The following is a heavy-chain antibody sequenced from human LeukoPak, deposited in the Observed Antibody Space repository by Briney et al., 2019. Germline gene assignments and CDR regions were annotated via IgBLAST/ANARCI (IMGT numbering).Heavy chain of an antibody. CDR3: ARGGRIAVPIDY. CDR1: GGSISSSSYY. D-gene: IGHD6-19*01. V-gene: IGHV4-39*01. CDR2: IYYSGST. J-gene: IGHJ4*02. Sequence: SETLSLTCTVSGGSISSSSYYWGWIRQPPGKGLEWIGSIYYSGSTYYNPSLKSRVTISVDTSKNQFSLKLSSVTAADTAVYYCARGGRIAVPIDYWGQGTLVTVSS.